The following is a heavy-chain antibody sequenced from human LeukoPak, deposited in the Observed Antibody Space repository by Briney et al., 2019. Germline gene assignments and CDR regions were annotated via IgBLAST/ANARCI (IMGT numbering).Heavy chain of an antibody. CDR1: GFTVSSNY. J-gene: IGHJ5*02. V-gene: IGHV3-66*01. D-gene: IGHD6-6*01. CDR2: IYSGGST. Sequence: GGSLILSCAASGFTVSSNYMSWVRQAPGKGLEWVSVIYSGGSTYYADSVKGRFTISRDNSKNTLYLQMNSLRAEDTAVYYCARGIAARSWFDPWGQGTLVTVSS. CDR3: ARGIAARSWFDP.